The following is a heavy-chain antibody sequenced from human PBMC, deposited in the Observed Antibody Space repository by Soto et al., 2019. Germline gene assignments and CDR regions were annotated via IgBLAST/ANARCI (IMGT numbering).Heavy chain of an antibody. Sequence: ASVKVSCKVSGYTLTELSMHWVRQAPGKGLEWMGGFDPEDGETIYAQKFQGRVTMTEDTSTDTAYVELSSLRSEDTAVYYCATDSPRYSSSWNPFDYWGQGTLVTVS. CDR1: GYTLTELS. D-gene: IGHD6-13*01. J-gene: IGHJ4*02. CDR2: FDPEDGET. CDR3: ATDSPRYSSSWNPFDY. V-gene: IGHV1-24*01.